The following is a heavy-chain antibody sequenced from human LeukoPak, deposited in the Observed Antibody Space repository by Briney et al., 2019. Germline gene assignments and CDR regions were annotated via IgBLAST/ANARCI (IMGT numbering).Heavy chain of an antibody. CDR1: XXTXXX. J-gene: IGHJ4*02. CDR3: ARVYSGYDSDY. Sequence: XXTXXXMHWVRQAPGQGLEWMGIINPSGGSTSYAQKFQGRVTMTRDTSTSTVYMELSSLRSEETAVYYCARVYSGYDSDYWGQGTLVTVSS. D-gene: IGHD5-12*01. CDR2: INPSGGST. V-gene: IGHV1-46*01.